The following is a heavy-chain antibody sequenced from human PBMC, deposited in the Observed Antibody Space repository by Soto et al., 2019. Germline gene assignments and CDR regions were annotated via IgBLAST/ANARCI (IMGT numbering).Heavy chain of an antibody. V-gene: IGHV4-34*01. CDR3: AKGRRYYYDSSGYYFDY. CDR1: GGSFSGYY. Sequence: SETLSLTCAVYGGSFSGYYWSWIRQPPGKGLEWIGEINHSGSTNYNPSLKSRVTISVDTSKNQFSLKLSSVTAAGTAVYYCAKGRRYYYDSSGYYFDYWGQGTLVTVSS. D-gene: IGHD3-22*01. J-gene: IGHJ4*02. CDR2: INHSGST.